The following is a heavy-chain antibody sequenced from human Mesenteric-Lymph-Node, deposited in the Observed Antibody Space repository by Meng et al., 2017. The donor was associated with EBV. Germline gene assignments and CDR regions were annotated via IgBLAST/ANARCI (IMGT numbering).Heavy chain of an antibody. CDR2: IYYSGST. V-gene: IGHV4-61*01. CDR1: GGSVSSGSYY. Sequence: QVQLQESGPGLVKPSETLSRTCTVSGGSVSSGSYYWSWIRQPPGKGLEWIGYIYYSGSTNYNPSLKSRVTISVDTSKNQFSLKLSSVTAADTAVYYCAREGYYDSSGYNDWGQGTLVTVSS. J-gene: IGHJ4*02. CDR3: AREGYYDSSGYND. D-gene: IGHD3-22*01.